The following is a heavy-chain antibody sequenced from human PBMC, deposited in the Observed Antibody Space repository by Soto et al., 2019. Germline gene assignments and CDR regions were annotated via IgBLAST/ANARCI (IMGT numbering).Heavy chain of an antibody. CDR1: GFTFGDYA. D-gene: IGHD1-26*01. J-gene: IGHJ4*02. V-gene: IGHV3-49*04. CDR2: IRPTAYGGTT. CDR3: TRDPYSGTYYPFDY. Sequence: PVGSLRLSCAASGFTFGDYAMTWVRQAPGKGLEWVGFIRPTAYGGTTEFAASVKGRFTISRDDSNTIAYLQMSSLKTEDTAIYYCTRDPYSGTYYPFDYWGQGTLVTVSS.